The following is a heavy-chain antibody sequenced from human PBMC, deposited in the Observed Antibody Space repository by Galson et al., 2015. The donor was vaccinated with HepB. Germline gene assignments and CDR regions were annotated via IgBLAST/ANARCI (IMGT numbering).Heavy chain of an antibody. V-gene: IGHV3-9*01. J-gene: IGHJ6*04. CDR1: GFTFDDFA. Sequence: SLRLSCAASGFTFDDFAMHWVRQAPGKGLEWVSGISWNSRSIDYGDSVKGRFIISRDNAKNSLYLQMNSLRSKDTALYYCVRDIRYDMSSYMDVWGKGTTVTVSS. CDR2: ISWNSRSI. D-gene: IGHD3-9*01. CDR3: VRDIRYDMSSYMDV.